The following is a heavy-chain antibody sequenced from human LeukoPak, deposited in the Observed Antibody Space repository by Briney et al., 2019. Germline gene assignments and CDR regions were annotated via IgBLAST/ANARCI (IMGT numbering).Heavy chain of an antibody. V-gene: IGHV4-34*01. D-gene: IGHD2-8*01. CDR2: INHRGST. J-gene: IGHJ4*02. CDR1: GGSFSGYY. CDR3: ARAVRWCDY. Sequence: SETLSLTCAVYGGSFSGYYWSWIRQPPGKGLEWSGEINHRGSTNYNPSLKRRVPISVDTAKHQFSLKLRSVTAADTAVYYCARAVRWCDYWGQGTLVTVSS.